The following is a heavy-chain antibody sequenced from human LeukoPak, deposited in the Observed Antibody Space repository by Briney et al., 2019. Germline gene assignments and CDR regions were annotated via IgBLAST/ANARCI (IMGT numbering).Heavy chain of an antibody. V-gene: IGHV4-34*01. CDR2: IDHIGRT. D-gene: IGHD6-19*01. Sequence: SETLSLTCAVYGESFRGYYWTWIRQTPGKGLEWIGEIDHIGRTTYNPSLKSRVTISVDTSKNQFSLRLTSVTASGTAVYYCARPVRCSATTCTGPFDYWGQGTLVTVSS. CDR1: GESFRGYY. J-gene: IGHJ4*02. CDR3: ARPVRCSATTCTGPFDY.